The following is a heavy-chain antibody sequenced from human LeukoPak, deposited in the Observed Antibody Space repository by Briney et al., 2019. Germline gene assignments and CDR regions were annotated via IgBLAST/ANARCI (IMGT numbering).Heavy chain of an antibody. CDR3: ARGSYDSSGYYYGLVFDY. Sequence: SETLSLTCAVYGGSFSGYYWSWLRQSPGKGPEWIGEINHSGSTNYNPSLKSRVTISVDTSKNHFSLNLNSVTAADTAVYYCARGSYDSSGYYYGLVFDYWGQGTLVTVSS. J-gene: IGHJ4*02. V-gene: IGHV4-34*01. CDR2: INHSGST. CDR1: GGSFSGYY. D-gene: IGHD3-22*01.